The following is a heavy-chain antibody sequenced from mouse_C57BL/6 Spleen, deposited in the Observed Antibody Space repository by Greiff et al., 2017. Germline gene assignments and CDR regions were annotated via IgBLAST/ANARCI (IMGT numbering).Heavy chain of an antibody. CDR3: ARGYDYDGGAMDY. V-gene: IGHV5-17*01. J-gene: IGHJ4*01. CDR2: ISSGSSTI. Sequence: EVQGVESGGGLVKPGGSLKLSCAASGFTFSDYGMHWVRQAPEKGLEWVAYISSGSSTIYYADTVQGRFTISRDNAKNTLFLQMTSLGAEDTAMYYCARGYDYDGGAMDYWGQGTSGTVSS. D-gene: IGHD2-4*01. CDR1: GFTFSDYG.